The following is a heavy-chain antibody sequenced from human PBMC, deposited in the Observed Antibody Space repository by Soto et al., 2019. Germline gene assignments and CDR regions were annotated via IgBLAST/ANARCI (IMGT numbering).Heavy chain of an antibody. CDR1: GFTFSSFA. V-gene: IGHV3-23*01. CDR2: ITGSGAGT. Sequence: EVQLLESGGGLVQPGGSLRLSCAASGFTFSSFAMNWVRQAPGKGLEWVSTITGSGAGTYYADSVKGRFTISRDNSKNTMYLQMNSLRAEDTAVYYCAPILFTVTLFLDYWGQGTVVTVSS. J-gene: IGHJ4*02. D-gene: IGHD4-17*01. CDR3: APILFTVTLFLDY.